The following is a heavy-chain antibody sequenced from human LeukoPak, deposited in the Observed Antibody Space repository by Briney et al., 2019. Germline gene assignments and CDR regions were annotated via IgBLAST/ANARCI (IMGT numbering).Heavy chain of an antibody. CDR1: GFTFSSYE. Sequence: GGSLRLSCAASGFTFSSYEMNWVRQAPGKGLEWVSYISSSGSTIYYADFVKGRFTISRDNAKKSLYLQMNSLRAEDTAVYYCARDERYSHFDYWGQGTLVTVSS. V-gene: IGHV3-48*03. CDR2: ISSSGSTI. D-gene: IGHD5-18*01. CDR3: ARDERYSHFDY. J-gene: IGHJ4*02.